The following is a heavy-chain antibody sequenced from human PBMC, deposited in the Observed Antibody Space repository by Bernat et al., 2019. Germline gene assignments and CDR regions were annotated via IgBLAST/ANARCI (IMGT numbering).Heavy chain of an antibody. D-gene: IGHD6-13*01. CDR3: AREMGQQAY. CDR1: GFTFSSYS. V-gene: IGHV3-21*05. J-gene: IGHJ4*02. Sequence: EVQLVESGGGLVKPGGSLRLSCAASGFTFSSYSMNWVRQAPGNGLEWVSYISSSSSYIYYEDSVKGRFTISRDNAKNSLYLQMNSLRAEDTAVYNCAREMGQQAYWGQGTLVTVSS. CDR2: ISSSSSYI.